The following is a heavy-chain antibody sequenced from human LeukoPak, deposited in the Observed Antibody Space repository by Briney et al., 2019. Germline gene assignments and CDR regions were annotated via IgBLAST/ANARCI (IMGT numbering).Heavy chain of an antibody. V-gene: IGHV4-61*02. J-gene: IGHJ4*02. D-gene: IGHD2-2*01. Sequence: TLSLTCTVAGGSMSSSTDYWSWFRQPAGKGLEWIGRIYTSGYTNYNPSLKSRVTISRDTSKNQFSLEMSSVTAADTAVYYCERESPSKYVFDYWGQGILVTVSS. CDR1: GGSMSSSTDY. CDR3: ERESPSKYVFDY. CDR2: IYTSGYT.